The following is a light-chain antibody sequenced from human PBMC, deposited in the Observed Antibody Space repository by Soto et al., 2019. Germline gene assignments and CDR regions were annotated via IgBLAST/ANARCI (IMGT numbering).Light chain of an antibody. V-gene: IGKV3-20*01. Sequence: EIVLTQSPGTLSLSPRESATLSCRASQSVGRNYLAWFQHKPGQAPRLVIYDASNRATGVPDRFSGSGSGTDFTLTVIRLEPEDFAVYYCQQYAESPLTFGGGTKVAIK. CDR1: QSVGRNY. CDR2: DAS. J-gene: IGKJ4*01. CDR3: QQYAESPLT.